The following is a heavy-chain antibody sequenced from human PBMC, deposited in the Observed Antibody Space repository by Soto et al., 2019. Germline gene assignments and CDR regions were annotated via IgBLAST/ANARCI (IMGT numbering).Heavy chain of an antibody. J-gene: IGHJ4*02. CDR1: RFSLNINGMG. Sequence: QITLKESGPTLVKPTQTLTLTCTFSRFSLNINGMGVGWIRQPPGRALEWLAHIYWDDDKRYSPSLKSRLTITKDTSRSQVVLTITNMGPVDTATYYCARLYGGSYFDYWGQGTLVTVSS. CDR2: IYWDDDK. CDR3: ARLYGGSYFDY. V-gene: IGHV2-5*02. D-gene: IGHD1-26*01.